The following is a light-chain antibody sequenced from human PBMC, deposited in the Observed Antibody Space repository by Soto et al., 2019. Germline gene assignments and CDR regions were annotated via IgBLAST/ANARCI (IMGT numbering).Light chain of an antibody. CDR3: SSYTTSSTLDSF. Sequence: QSALSQPASVSGSTGQSITISCTGTSSDGGGYNSVSWYQQHPGKAPKLMIYAVSNRPSGVSNRFSGSKSGNTASLTISGLQAADEAQYYCSSYTTSSTLDSFFGTGTKLTVL. V-gene: IGLV2-14*01. CDR2: AVS. CDR1: SSDGGGYNS. J-gene: IGLJ1*01.